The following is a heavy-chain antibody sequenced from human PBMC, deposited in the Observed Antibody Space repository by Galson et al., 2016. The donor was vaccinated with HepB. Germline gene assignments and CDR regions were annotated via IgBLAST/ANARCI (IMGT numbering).Heavy chain of an antibody. V-gene: IGHV3-74*01. CDR2: INGDGSST. CDR3: ARRMATITSFDY. CDR1: GFTFSDYW. D-gene: IGHD5-24*01. J-gene: IGHJ4*02. Sequence: SLRLSCAASGFTFSDYWMHWVRQVPGKGLMWVSRINGDGSSTSYADSVKGRFTISRDNAKNTLYLQMNSLRAEDTAVYYCARRMATITSFDYWGQGTLVTVSS.